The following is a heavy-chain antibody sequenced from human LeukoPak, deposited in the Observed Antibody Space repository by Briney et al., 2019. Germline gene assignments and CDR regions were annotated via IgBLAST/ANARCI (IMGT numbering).Heavy chain of an antibody. V-gene: IGHV1-69*06. J-gene: IGHJ4*02. CDR3: AREGDYYGSGSYSDY. CDR2: IIPIFGTA. D-gene: IGHD3-10*01. Sequence: SVKVSCKASGGTFSSYAISWVRQDPGQGLEWMGGIIPIFGTANYAQKFQGRVTITADKSTSTAYMELSSLRSEDTAVYYCAREGDYYGSGSYSDYWGQGTLVTVSS. CDR1: GGTFSSYA.